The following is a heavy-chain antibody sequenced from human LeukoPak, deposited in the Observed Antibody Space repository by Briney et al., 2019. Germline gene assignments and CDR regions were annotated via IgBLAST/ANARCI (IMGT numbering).Heavy chain of an antibody. V-gene: IGHV3-48*04. D-gene: IGHD3-10*01. CDR3: ARDYYGSGSYSD. J-gene: IGHJ4*02. Sequence: GGSLRLSCAASGFTFSSYSMNWVRQAPGKGLEWVSYISSSGSTIYYADSVKGRFTISRDNAKNSLYLQMNSLRAEDTAVYYCARDYYGSGSYSDWGQGTLVTVSS. CDR2: ISSSGSTI. CDR1: GFTFSSYS.